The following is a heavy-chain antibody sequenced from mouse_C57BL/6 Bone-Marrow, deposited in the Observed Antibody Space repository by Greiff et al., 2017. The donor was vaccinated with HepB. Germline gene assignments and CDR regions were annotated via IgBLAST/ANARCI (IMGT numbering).Heavy chain of an antibody. Sequence: QVQLQQPGAELVKPGASVKLSCKASGYTFTSYWMHWVKQRPGQGLEWIGMIHPNSGSTNYNEKFKSKATLTVDKSSSTAYMQLSSLTSEDSAVYYCARSYGSSLQYFDVWGTGTTVTVSS. CDR1: GYTFTSYW. CDR2: IHPNSGST. CDR3: ARSYGSSLQYFDV. J-gene: IGHJ1*03. D-gene: IGHD1-1*01. V-gene: IGHV1-64*01.